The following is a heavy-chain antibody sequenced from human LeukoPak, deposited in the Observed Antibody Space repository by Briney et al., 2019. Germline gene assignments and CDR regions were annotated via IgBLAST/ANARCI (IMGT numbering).Heavy chain of an antibody. J-gene: IGHJ4*02. CDR3: ARAFHYYDFWSGYYDVPDY. CDR1: GFTFSSYS. CDR2: ISSSSSYI. D-gene: IGHD3-3*01. Sequence: GGSLRLSCAASGFTFSSYSMNWVRQAPGKGLEWVPSISSSSSYIYYADSVKGRFTISRDNAKNSLYLQMNSLRAEDTAVYYCARAFHYYDFWSGYYDVPDYWGQGTLVTVSS. V-gene: IGHV3-21*01.